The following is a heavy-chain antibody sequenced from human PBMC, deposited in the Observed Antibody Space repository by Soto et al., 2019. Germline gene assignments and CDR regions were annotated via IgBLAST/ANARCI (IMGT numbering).Heavy chain of an antibody. CDR1: GYSFTSYW. CDR3: ARLQAAAGDNDLTCDY. J-gene: IGHJ4*02. CDR2: IDPGDSYT. D-gene: IGHD6-13*01. Sequence: EVQLVPSGAEVKKPGASLRISCTGSGYSFTSYWISWVRQLPGKGLEWMGRIDPGDSYTNYSPSFQGHVTISADKSISTAYLQWSSLKASDTAMYYCARLQAAAGDNDLTCDYGGQGTLVTVSS. V-gene: IGHV5-10-1*01.